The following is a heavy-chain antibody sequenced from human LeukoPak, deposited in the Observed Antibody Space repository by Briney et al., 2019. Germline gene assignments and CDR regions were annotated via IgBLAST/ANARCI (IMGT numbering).Heavy chain of an antibody. J-gene: IGHJ4*02. V-gene: IGHV4-34*01. CDR1: GGSFSGYY. CDR3: ARGNYYDTSAYYPQ. D-gene: IGHD3-22*01. Sequence: SETLSLTCAVYGGSFSGYYWSWIRQPPGKGLEWIGEVNHRGSTNYNPSLKSRVTISVDTSKNQFSLKLNSVTAADTAVYYCARGNYYDTSAYYPQWGQGTLVTVSS. CDR2: VNHRGST.